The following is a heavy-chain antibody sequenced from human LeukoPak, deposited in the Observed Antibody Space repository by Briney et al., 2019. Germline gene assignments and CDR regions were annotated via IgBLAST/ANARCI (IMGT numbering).Heavy chain of an antibody. J-gene: IGHJ6*02. CDR3: ARDIRDIVVVVAATYYYYGMDV. D-gene: IGHD2-15*01. CDR1: GFTLSSYA. CDR2: ISYDGSNK. Sequence: GGSLRLSCAASGFTLSSYAMHWVRQAPGKGLEWVAVISYDGSNKYYADSVKGRFTISRDNSKNTLYLQMNSLRAEDTAVYYCARDIRDIVVVVAATYYYYGMDVWGQGTTVTVSS. V-gene: IGHV3-30*04.